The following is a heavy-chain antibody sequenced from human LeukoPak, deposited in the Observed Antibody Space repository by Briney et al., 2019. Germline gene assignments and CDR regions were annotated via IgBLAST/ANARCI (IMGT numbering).Heavy chain of an antibody. V-gene: IGHV3-21*01. CDR2: ISTTSGYI. CDR1: GFTFSSFT. J-gene: IGHJ4*02. CDR3: ARDASYYYDSSGYYYFDY. D-gene: IGHD3-22*01. Sequence: GGSLRLSCAASGFTFSSFTMNWVRQAPGKGLEWVSSISTTSGYIYYADSVKGRFTISRDNAKNSLYLQMNSLRAEDTAVYYCARDASYYYDSSGYYYFDYWGQGTLVTVSS.